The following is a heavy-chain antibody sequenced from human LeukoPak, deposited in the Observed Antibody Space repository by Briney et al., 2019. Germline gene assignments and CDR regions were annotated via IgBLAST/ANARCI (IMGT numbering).Heavy chain of an antibody. V-gene: IGHV4-59*08. CDR1: GGSINDHY. CDR3: ARGGWYVDY. J-gene: IGHJ4*02. Sequence: PSETLSLTCTVSGGSINDHYWSWIRQPPGKGLEWIGYVYSSGSTNYNPSLKSRVTISVDTSKNQFSLKLSSVTAADTAVYYCARGGWYVDYWGQGALATVSS. D-gene: IGHD6-19*01. CDR2: VYSSGST.